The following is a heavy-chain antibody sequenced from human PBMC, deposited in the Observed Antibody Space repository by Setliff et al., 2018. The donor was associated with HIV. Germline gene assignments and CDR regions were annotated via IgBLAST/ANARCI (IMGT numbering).Heavy chain of an antibody. Sequence: SCAASGFTFSSYSMNWVRQAPGKGLEWVSYISSSSSTIYYADSVKGRFTISRDNAKNSLYLQMNSLRAEDTAVYYCARGGSSAFRYYYYMDVWGKGTTVTVSS. D-gene: IGHD2-15*01. CDR1: GFTFSSYS. J-gene: IGHJ6*03. V-gene: IGHV3-48*01. CDR2: ISSSSSTI. CDR3: ARGGSSAFRYYYYMDV.